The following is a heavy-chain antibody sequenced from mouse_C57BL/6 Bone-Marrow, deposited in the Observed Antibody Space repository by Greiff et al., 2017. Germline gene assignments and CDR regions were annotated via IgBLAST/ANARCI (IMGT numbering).Heavy chain of an antibody. J-gene: IGHJ1*03. CDR1: GYNIKDYY. CDR3: ASHRYYYGSSYWYFDV. V-gene: IGHV14-2*01. Sequence: VQLQQSGAELVKPGASVKLSCTASGYNIKDYYMHWVKQRTEQGLEWIGRINPEDGETKYAPKFQGKATITADTYSNTAYLHLSSLTSADTAVYYCASHRYYYGSSYWYFDVWGTGTTVTVSS. D-gene: IGHD1-1*01. CDR2: INPEDGET.